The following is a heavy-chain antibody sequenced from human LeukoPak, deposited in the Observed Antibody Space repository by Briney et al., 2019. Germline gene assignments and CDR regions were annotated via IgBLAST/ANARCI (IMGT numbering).Heavy chain of an antibody. CDR2: ISSSGGST. CDR1: GVTFRSYA. CDR3: AKGGRSDIKYGMDV. J-gene: IGHJ6*02. D-gene: IGHD3-3*01. V-gene: IGHV3-23*01. Sequence: PGGSLRLSCAASGVTFRSYAMTWVRQAPGKGLEWVSGISSSGGSTYYADSVKGRLTISRDNSKNSLFLQMNSLRVEDTAVYYCAKGGRSDIKYGMDVWGQGTTVTVSS.